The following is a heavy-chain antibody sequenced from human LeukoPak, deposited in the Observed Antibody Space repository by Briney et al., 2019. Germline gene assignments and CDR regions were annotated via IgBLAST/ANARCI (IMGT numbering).Heavy chain of an antibody. CDR2: IKQDGSEK. V-gene: IGHV3-7*01. CDR1: GFTLSGYW. Sequence: SGGSLRLSCAASGFTLSGYWMTWVRQAPGKGLERVANIKQDGSEKYYVDSVKGRFTISRDNAKNSLYLQMNSLRAEDAAVYYRAIDRPPELRSGWRFDCRGQGALGTVSS. D-gene: IGHD1-26*01. CDR3: AIDRPPELRSGWRFDC. J-gene: IGHJ4*02.